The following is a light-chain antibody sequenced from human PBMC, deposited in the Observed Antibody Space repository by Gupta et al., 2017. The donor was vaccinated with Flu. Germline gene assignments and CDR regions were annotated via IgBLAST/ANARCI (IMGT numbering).Light chain of an antibody. CDR3: SLYTSSSTVV. CDR1: SSDVGSYNR. J-gene: IGLJ2*01. V-gene: IGLV2-18*01. CDR2: EVS. Sequence: QFALTHPHSVSVSPGQSVTISCTGTSSDVGSYNRVSWYQQPPGKAPKLMIYEVSSRPSGVPDRFSGSKSGNTASLTISGLQAEDEADYYCSLYTSSSTVVFGGGTKLTVL.